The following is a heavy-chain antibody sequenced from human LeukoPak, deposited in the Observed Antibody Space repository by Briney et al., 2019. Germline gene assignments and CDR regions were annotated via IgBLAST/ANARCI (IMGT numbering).Heavy chain of an antibody. CDR3: ASSYYDFWSGYYTGFGWFDP. Sequence: SETLSLTCTVSGGSISSSSYYWGWLRQPPGKGLEWLGSIYYSGSTYYNPSLKSRVTISVDTSKNQFSLKLSSVTAADTAVYYCASSYYDFWSGYYTGFGWFDPWGQGTLVTVSS. CDR2: IYYSGST. V-gene: IGHV4-39*01. D-gene: IGHD3-3*01. CDR1: GGSISSSSYY. J-gene: IGHJ5*02.